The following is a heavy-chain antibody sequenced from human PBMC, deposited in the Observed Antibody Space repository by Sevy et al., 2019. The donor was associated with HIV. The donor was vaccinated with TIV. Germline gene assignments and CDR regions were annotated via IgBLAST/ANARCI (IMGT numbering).Heavy chain of an antibody. CDR2: FYYTGST. V-gene: IGHV4-59*01. CDR3: ARQGGVVDYGMDV. D-gene: IGHD3-3*01. CDR1: GGSISPYY. J-gene: IGHJ6*02. Sequence: SETLSLTCTVSGGSISPYYWSWIRQPPGKGLEWVGYFYYTGSTNYNPSLEGRATISVDASKNQFFLKLTSVTAADTAVSYCARQGGVVDYGMDVWGQGTTVTVSS.